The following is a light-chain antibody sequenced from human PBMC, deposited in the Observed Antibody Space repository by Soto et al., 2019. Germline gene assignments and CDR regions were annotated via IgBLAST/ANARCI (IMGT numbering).Light chain of an antibody. J-gene: IGKJ1*01. Sequence: EIVLTQSPGTLSLSPGERATLSCRASQSVSSSYLAWYQQKPVQAPRLLIYGASSRATGIPDRFSGSGSGTDFTLTISRLEPEDFAVYYCKQYGSSPPWTFGQGTKVEIK. CDR1: QSVSSSY. CDR3: KQYGSSPPWT. CDR2: GAS. V-gene: IGKV3-20*01.